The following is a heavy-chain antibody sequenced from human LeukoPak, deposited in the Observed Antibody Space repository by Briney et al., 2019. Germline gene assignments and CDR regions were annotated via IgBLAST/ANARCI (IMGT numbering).Heavy chain of an antibody. J-gene: IGHJ3*02. CDR2: IHYSGST. V-gene: IGHV4-59*01. CDR3: ARLILSSWYAFDI. D-gene: IGHD6-13*01. CDR1: GGSISSYY. Sequence: PSETLSLTCTVSGGSISSYYWSWLRQPPGKGLEWIGYIHYSGSTNYNPSLKSRVTISADTSKNQFSLKLSSVTAADTAVYYCARLILSSWYAFDIWGQGTMVSVSS.